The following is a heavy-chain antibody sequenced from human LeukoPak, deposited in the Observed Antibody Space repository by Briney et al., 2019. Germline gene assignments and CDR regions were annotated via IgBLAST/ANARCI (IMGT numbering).Heavy chain of an antibody. CDR1: GFTFSSYA. V-gene: IGHV3-66*01. J-gene: IGHJ4*02. Sequence: GGSLRLSCAASGFTFSSYAMSWVRQAPGKGLEWVSVIYSGGSTFFADFVNGRFSISRDQSQNTLYLQMNSLRANDTAVYYCARAGGRGSHIDFWGQGTLVTVSS. CDR3: ARAGGRGSHIDF. D-gene: IGHD1-26*01. CDR2: IYSGGST.